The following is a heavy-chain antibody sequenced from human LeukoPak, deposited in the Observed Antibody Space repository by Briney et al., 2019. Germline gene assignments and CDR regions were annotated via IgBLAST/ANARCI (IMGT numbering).Heavy chain of an antibody. CDR3: ARRTVGYCTNGVCSDWFDP. D-gene: IGHD2-8*01. J-gene: IGHJ5*02. V-gene: IGHV4-38-2*01. Sequence: SETLSLTCAVSGYSISSGYYWGWIRQPPGKGLEWIGSIYHSGSTYYNPSLKSRFTISVDTSKNQFSLKLSSVTAADTAVYYCARRTVGYCTNGVCSDWFDPWGQGTLVTVSS. CDR2: IYHSGST. CDR1: GYSISSGYY.